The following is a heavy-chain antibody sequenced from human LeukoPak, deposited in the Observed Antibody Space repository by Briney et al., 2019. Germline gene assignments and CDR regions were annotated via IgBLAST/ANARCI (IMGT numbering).Heavy chain of an antibody. V-gene: IGHV4-34*01. Sequence: PSETLSLTCAVYGGSFSGYYWSWIRQPPGKGLEWIGEINHSGSTNYNPSLKSRVTISVDTSKNQFSLKLSSVTAADTAVYYCARAPTHYYDSSGYYYYYGMDVWGQGTTVTVSS. CDR2: INHSGST. D-gene: IGHD3-22*01. J-gene: IGHJ6*02. CDR1: GGSFSGYY. CDR3: ARAPTHYYDSSGYYYYYGMDV.